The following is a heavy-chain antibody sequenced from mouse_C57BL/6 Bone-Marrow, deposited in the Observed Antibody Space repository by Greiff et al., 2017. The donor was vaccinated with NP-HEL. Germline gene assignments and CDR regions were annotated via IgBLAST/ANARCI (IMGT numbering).Heavy chain of an antibody. Sequence: VQLQQPGTELVKPGASVTLSCKASGYTFPSYWLPCVTQRPGQGLEWIGNINPSNGGTNYNEKFKSKATLTVDKSSSTAYMQLSSLTSEDSAVYYCARFDYDGRFAYWGQGTLVTVSA. CDR2: INPSNGGT. J-gene: IGHJ3*01. V-gene: IGHV1-53*01. CDR3: ARFDYDGRFAY. D-gene: IGHD2-4*01. CDR1: GYTFPSYW.